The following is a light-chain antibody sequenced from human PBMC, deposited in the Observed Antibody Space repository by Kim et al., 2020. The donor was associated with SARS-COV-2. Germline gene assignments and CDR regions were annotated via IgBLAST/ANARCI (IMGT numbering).Light chain of an antibody. J-gene: IGKJ2*01. Sequence: SASVGDSVPLTCQASQYISNYLNWYQQKPGNAPKLLIYDASNLESGVPSMFCGCGSGTDFTCTISTRQPEDIATYYCQQYCNLPTPFGQGTKLEI. CDR3: QQYCNLPTP. CDR2: DAS. V-gene: IGKV1-33*01. CDR1: QYISNY.